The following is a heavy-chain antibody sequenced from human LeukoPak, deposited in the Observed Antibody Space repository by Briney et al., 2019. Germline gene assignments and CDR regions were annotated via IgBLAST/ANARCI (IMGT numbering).Heavy chain of an antibody. D-gene: IGHD3-22*01. Sequence: SETLSLTCAVYGESFSGFYWNWIRQPPGKGLEWIGDINHSGSTNYNPSLKSRVTISVDTSKNQFSLKPSSLAAADTAVYYCARALRDYGSSGYYLGAFNYWGQGTLVTVSS. J-gene: IGHJ4*02. CDR3: ARALRDYGSSGYYLGAFNY. CDR2: INHSGST. V-gene: IGHV4-34*01. CDR1: GESFSGFY.